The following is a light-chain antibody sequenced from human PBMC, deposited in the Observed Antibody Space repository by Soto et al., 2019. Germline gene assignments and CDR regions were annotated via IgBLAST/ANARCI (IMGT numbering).Light chain of an antibody. Sequence: EIVLTQSPGTLSLSPGERATLSCRASQSVSSNYLAWYQQKPGQAPRLLISGASARATGIPDRFSGSGSGTDFTLTISRLEPEDFAVYYWQQFGSPPLTFGGGTKVEIK. J-gene: IGKJ4*01. CDR3: QQFGSPPLT. V-gene: IGKV3-20*01. CDR2: GAS. CDR1: QSVSSNY.